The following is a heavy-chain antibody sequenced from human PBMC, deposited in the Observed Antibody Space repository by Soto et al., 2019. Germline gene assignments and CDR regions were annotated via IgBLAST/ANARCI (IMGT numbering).Heavy chain of an antibody. Sequence: LRLSCAASGFTFSSYAMHWVRQAPGKGLEWVAVISYDGSNKYYADSVKGRFTISRDNSKNTLYLQMNSLRAEDTAVYYCARGKYSSGWYSHYYYYGMDVWGQGTTVTVSS. J-gene: IGHJ6*02. D-gene: IGHD6-19*01. CDR2: ISYDGSNK. CDR3: ARGKYSSGWYSHYYYYGMDV. CDR1: GFTFSSYA. V-gene: IGHV3-30-3*01.